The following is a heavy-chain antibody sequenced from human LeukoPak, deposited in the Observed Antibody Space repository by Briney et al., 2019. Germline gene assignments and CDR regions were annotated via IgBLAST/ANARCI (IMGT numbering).Heavy chain of an antibody. CDR1: GFTVSSNY. J-gene: IGHJ4*02. CDR2: IYSGGST. Sequence: GGSLRLSCAASGFTVSSNYMSWVRQAPGKGLEWVSVIYSGGSTYYADSVKGRFTISRDNSKNTLYLQMNSLRAEDTAVYYCARDTLGGGDYSTAHWGQGTLVTVSS. CDR3: ARDTLGGGDYSTAH. V-gene: IGHV3-66*01. D-gene: IGHD2-21*02.